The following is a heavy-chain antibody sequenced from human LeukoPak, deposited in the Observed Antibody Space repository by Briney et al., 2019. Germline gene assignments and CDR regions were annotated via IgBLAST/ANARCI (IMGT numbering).Heavy chain of an antibody. CDR1: GGSISSYY. CDR2: IYYSGST. Sequence: SGTLSLTCTVSGGSISSYYWSWIRQPPGKGLEWIGYIYYSGSTNYNPSLKSRVTISVDTSKNQFYLKLSSVTAADTAVYYCARDRYSGSYGSLGYWGQGTLVTVSS. J-gene: IGHJ4*02. D-gene: IGHD1-26*01. V-gene: IGHV4-59*01. CDR3: ARDRYSGSYGSLGY.